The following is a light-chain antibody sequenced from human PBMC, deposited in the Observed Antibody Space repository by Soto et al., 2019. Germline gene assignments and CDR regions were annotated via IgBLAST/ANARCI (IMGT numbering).Light chain of an antibody. CDR3: QQHDQGWT. V-gene: IGKV3-15*01. CDR1: QSVSTK. J-gene: IGKJ1*01. Sequence: EMVMTQSPATLSVSLGERATLSCRASQSVSTKLVWYQQKPGQAPRLLIYGASTRATGIPARFSGSGSGTEFALTISSLQSEDVAVYYCQQHDQGWTFGQGTKVESK. CDR2: GAS.